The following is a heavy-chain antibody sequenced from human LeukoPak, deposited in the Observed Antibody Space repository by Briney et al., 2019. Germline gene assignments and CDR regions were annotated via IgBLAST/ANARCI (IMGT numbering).Heavy chain of an antibody. CDR2: IRYDGSNK. Sequence: PGGSLRLSCAASGFTFSSYGMHWVRQAPGKGLEWVAFIRYDGSNKYYADSVKGRFTISRDNSKNTLYLQMNSLRAEDTAVYYCARIQYYYDSSGRAEGDYWGQGTLVTVSS. V-gene: IGHV3-30*02. CDR3: ARIQYYYDSSGRAEGDY. CDR1: GFTFSSYG. J-gene: IGHJ4*02. D-gene: IGHD3-22*01.